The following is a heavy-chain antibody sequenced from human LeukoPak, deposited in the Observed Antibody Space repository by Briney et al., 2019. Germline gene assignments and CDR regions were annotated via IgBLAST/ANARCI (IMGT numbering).Heavy chain of an antibody. V-gene: IGHV3-15*01. CDR2: LKSTADGETT. CDR3: ASGEATRDYYGMDV. CDR1: GFTFSHAW. J-gene: IGHJ6*02. Sequence: GGSLRLSCAGYGFTFSHAWMNWVRQAPGKGLEWVGRLKSTADGETTDYAAPVKGRFTISRDNAKNSLYLQMNSLRAEDTAVYYCASGEATRDYYGMDVWGQGTTVTVSS. D-gene: IGHD3-10*01.